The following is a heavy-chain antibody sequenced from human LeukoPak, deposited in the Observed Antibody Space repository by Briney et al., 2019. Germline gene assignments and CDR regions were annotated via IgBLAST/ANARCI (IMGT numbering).Heavy chain of an antibody. J-gene: IGHJ6*03. Sequence: ASVKVSCQTSGYTFTRYDINWVRQAGQRLEWMGWMNPNTGHTAYAPKFQGRVTFTRNTSVSTAYMELDILIAEDTAVYFCARGGITGTDAEYYYYYMDVWGKGTTVTVSS. CDR2: MNPNTGHT. CDR1: GYTFTRYD. D-gene: IGHD1-7*01. V-gene: IGHV1-8*03. CDR3: ARGGITGTDAEYYYYYMDV.